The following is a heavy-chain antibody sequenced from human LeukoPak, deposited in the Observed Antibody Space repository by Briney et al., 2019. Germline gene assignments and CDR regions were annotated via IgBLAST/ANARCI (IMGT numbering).Heavy chain of an antibody. CDR3: ARHPSSGPYYFDY. V-gene: IGHV4-4*02. J-gene: IGHJ4*02. CDR1: GGSISSSNW. CDR2: IYHSGST. Sequence: SGTLSLTCAVSGGSISSSNWWSWVRQPPGKGLEWIGEIYHSGSTNYNPSLKSRVTISVDTSKNQFSLKLSPVTAADTAVYYCARHPSSGPYYFDYWGQGTLVTVSS. D-gene: IGHD6-19*01.